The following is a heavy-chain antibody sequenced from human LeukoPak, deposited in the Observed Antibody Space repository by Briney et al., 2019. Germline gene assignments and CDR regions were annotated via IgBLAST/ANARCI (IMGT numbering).Heavy chain of an antibody. J-gene: IGHJ2*01. CDR2: ISAYNGNT. Sequence: ASVKVSCKASGYTFTTYSISWVRQAPGQGLEWMGWISAYNGNTNYAQKVQDRVTMTRDTSTSTVYMGLRSLRSDDTAVYYCARAQYGGSPGDWYHDLWGRGTLVTISS. V-gene: IGHV1-18*01. CDR1: GYTFTTYS. D-gene: IGHD1-26*01. CDR3: ARAQYGGSPGDWYHDL.